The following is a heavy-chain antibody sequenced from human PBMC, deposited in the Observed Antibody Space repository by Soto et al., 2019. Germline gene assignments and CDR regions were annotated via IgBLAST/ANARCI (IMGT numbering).Heavy chain of an antibody. J-gene: IGHJ4*02. Sequence: EVQLLESGGGLVQPGGSLRLSCAASGFTFSSYAMSWVRQAPGKGLEWVSAISGSGGSTYYADSVKGRFTISRDNSKNTLYLQRNSLRAEDTAVYYCAKEPRITMVRGVVFDYWGQGTLVTVSS. CDR3: AKEPRITMVRGVVFDY. D-gene: IGHD3-10*01. V-gene: IGHV3-23*01. CDR1: GFTFSSYA. CDR2: ISGSGGST.